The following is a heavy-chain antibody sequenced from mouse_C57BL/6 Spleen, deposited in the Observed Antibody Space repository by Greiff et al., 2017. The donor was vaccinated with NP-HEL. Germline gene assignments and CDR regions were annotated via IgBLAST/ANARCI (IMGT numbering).Heavy chain of an antibody. Sequence: VQLQQSGPGMVKPSQSLSLTCTVTGYSITSGYDWHWIRHFPGNILEWMGYISYSGSTNYNPALKSRISITHDTSKNHFFLKVNSVTTEDTATYYCARAPSFQDWYFDVWGTGTTVTVSS. CDR3: ARAPSFQDWYFDV. D-gene: IGHD1-2*01. CDR1: GYSITSGYD. J-gene: IGHJ1*03. V-gene: IGHV3-1*01. CDR2: ISYSGST.